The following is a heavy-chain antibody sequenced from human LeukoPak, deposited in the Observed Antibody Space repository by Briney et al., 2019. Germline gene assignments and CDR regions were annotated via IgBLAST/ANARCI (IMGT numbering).Heavy chain of an antibody. J-gene: IGHJ4*02. D-gene: IGHD4-11*01. CDR2: IYYSGST. V-gene: IGHV4-34*01. CDR1: GGSFSGYY. CDR3: ARDEENHSNHFDY. Sequence: SETLSLTCAVYGGSFSGYYWSWIRQPPGKGLEWIGSIYYSGSTYYNPSLKSRVTISVDTSKNQFSLKLSSVTAADTAVYYCARDEENHSNHFDYWGQGTLVTVSS.